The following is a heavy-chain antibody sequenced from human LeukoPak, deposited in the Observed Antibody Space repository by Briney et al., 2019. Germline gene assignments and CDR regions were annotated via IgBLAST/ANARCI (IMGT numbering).Heavy chain of an antibody. CDR3: ARMDCSSTSCPS. D-gene: IGHD2-2*01. Sequence: ASVKVSCKASVYTFTCYYMHWVRQAPGQGLEWMGWINPNSGGTNYAQKFQGRVTMNRDTSISTAYMELSRLRSDDTAVYYCARMDCSSTSCPSWGQGALVTVSS. V-gene: IGHV1-2*02. J-gene: IGHJ4*02. CDR1: VYTFTCYY. CDR2: INPNSGGT.